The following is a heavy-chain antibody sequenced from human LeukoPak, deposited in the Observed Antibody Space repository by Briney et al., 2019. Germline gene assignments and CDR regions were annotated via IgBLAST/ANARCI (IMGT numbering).Heavy chain of an antibody. Sequence: GGSLRLSCAASGFTFSSYGMNCVRQAPGKGLEWVSYISSSGSTIYYADSVKGRFTISRDNAKNSLYLQMNSLRAEDTAVYYCAKASVWTMVRVVSYFDDWGQGIQVTVSS. CDR2: ISSSGSTI. CDR1: GFTFSSYG. D-gene: IGHD3-10*01. V-gene: IGHV3-48*03. J-gene: IGHJ4*02. CDR3: AKASVWTMVRVVSYFDD.